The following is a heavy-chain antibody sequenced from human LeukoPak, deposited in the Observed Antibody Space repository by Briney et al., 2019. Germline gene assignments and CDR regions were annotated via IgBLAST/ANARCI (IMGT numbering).Heavy chain of an antibody. D-gene: IGHD3-3*01. CDR2: ILHSGST. CDR3: ARTRDFWSAYFDY. J-gene: IGHJ4*02. CDR1: GVSITSDTYY. V-gene: IGHV4-30-2*01. Sequence: SETLSLTCAVSGVSITSDTYYWSWIRQPPGKGLEWIGYILHSGSTYHNPSLKSRVTILVDTSKNQFSLKLSSVTAADTAVYFCARTRDFWSAYFDYWGQGTLVTVSS.